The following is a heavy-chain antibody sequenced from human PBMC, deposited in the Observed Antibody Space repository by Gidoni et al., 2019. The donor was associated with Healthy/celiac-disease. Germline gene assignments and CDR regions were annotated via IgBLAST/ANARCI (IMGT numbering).Heavy chain of an antibody. D-gene: IGHD4-17*01. CDR2: IYYSGST. Sequence: QVQLQASGPGLVKPSETLSLTCTVSGGSISSYYWSWIRQPPGKGLEWIGYIYYSGSTNYNPSLKSRVTISVDTSKNQFSLKLSSVTAADTAVYYCARAGGFDYGDLIDYWGQGTLVTVSS. J-gene: IGHJ4*02. CDR3: ARAGGFDYGDLIDY. CDR1: GGSISSYY. V-gene: IGHV4-59*01.